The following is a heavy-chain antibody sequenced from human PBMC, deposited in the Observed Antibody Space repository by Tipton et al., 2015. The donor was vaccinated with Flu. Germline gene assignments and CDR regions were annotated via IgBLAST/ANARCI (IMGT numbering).Heavy chain of an antibody. Sequence: QLVQSGAELKKPGASVKVSCKASGYTFSRYGISWVRQAPGQGLEWMGLISPFNGYTNYSQNFQGRVTLTTDTSTSTAYMELTSLRFDDTAIYYFARDQYYCNSGTDSQSGLDYWGQGALVTVSS. CDR3: ARDQYYCNSGTDSQSGLDY. CDR2: ISPFNGYT. CDR1: GYTFSRYG. V-gene: IGHV1-18*01. D-gene: IGHD3-10*01. J-gene: IGHJ4*02.